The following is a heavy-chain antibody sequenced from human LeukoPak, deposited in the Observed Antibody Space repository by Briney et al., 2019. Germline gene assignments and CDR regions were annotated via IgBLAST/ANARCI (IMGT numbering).Heavy chain of an antibody. D-gene: IGHD2-2*01. Sequence: GGSLRLSCAASGFTFSSYSMNWVRQAPGKGLEWVSYISSSSSTIYYADSVKGRFTISRDNAKNSLYLQMNSLRAEDTAVYYCTRDCSSTSCYDRGNLYYYYYMDVWGKGTTVTVSS. V-gene: IGHV3-48*04. CDR1: GFTFSSYS. CDR2: ISSSSSTI. CDR3: TRDCSSTSCYDRGNLYYYYYMDV. J-gene: IGHJ6*03.